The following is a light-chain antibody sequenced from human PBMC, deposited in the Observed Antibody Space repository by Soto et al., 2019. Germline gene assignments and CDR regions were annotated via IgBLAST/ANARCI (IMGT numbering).Light chain of an antibody. CDR2: EAT. Sequence: QSALTQPASVSGSPGQSITISCTGTNSDVGSYNLVSWYQQHPGKAPKVMIYEATKRPSGVSNRFSGSKSGNTASLTISGLQAEDEADYYCCSYAGSYTWVFGGGTKLTVL. V-gene: IGLV2-23*01. J-gene: IGLJ3*02. CDR1: NSDVGSYNL. CDR3: CSYAGSYTWV.